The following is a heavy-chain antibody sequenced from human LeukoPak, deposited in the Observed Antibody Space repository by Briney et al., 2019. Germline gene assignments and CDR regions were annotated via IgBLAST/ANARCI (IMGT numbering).Heavy chain of an antibody. D-gene: IGHD3-3*02. CDR3: ASLAA. CDR2: INHSGST. CDR1: GGSFSGYY. J-gene: IGHJ5*02. Sequence: SETLSLTCAVYGGSFSGYYWSWIRQPSGKGLEWIGEINHSGSTNYNPSLKSRVTISVDTSKNQFSLKLSSVTAADTAVYYCASLAAWGQGTLVTVSS. V-gene: IGHV4-34*01.